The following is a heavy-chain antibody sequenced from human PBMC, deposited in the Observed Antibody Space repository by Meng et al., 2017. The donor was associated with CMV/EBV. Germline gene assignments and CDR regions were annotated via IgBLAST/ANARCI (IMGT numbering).Heavy chain of an antibody. CDR2: INPNSGGT. D-gene: IGHD1-26*01. V-gene: IGHV1-2*02. CDR3: ARSPGAITNWFDP. Sequence: ASVKVSCKASGYTFTGYYMHWVRQAPGQGLEWMGWINPNSGGTNYAQKFQGRVTMTRDTYISTAYMELSRLRSDDTAVYYCARSPGAITNWFDPWGQGTLVTVSS. CDR1: GYTFTGYY. J-gene: IGHJ5*02.